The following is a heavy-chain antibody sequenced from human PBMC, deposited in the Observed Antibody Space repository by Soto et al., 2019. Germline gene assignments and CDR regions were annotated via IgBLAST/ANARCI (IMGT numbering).Heavy chain of an antibody. CDR3: AKDNGLLWFGESPPNYGMDV. CDR2: ISYDGSNK. D-gene: IGHD3-10*01. V-gene: IGHV3-30*18. J-gene: IGHJ6*02. Sequence: GGSLRLSCAASGFTFSSYGMHWVRQAPGKGLEWVAVISYDGSNKYYADSVKGRFTISRDNSKNTLYLQMNSLRAEGTAVYYCAKDNGLLWFGESPPNYGMDVWGQETTVTVSS. CDR1: GFTFSSYG.